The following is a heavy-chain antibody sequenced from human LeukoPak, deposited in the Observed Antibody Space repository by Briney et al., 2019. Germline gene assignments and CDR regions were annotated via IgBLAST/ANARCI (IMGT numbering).Heavy chain of an antibody. CDR1: GYTFTSYD. D-gene: IGHD3-22*01. CDR3: ARETSSGYYYFDY. CDR2: MNPNSGNT. V-gene: IGHV1-8*03. J-gene: IGHJ4*02. Sequence: EASVKVSCKASGYTFTSYDINWVRQATGQGLEWMGWMNPNSGNTGYAQKFQGRVTITRNTSISTAYMELSSLRSEDTAVYYCARETSSGYYYFDYWGQGTLVTVSS.